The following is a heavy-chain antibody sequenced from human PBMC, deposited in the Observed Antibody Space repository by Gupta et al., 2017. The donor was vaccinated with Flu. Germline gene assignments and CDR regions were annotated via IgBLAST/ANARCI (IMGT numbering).Heavy chain of an antibody. D-gene: IGHD2-15*01. Sequence: QLQLQESSPGLVKPSETLSLTCIVSGGSINRNPYYWGWIRQPPGKGLEWIGSIYYSGNTYYNPSLKSRVTISVDTSKNQFSLKLSSVTAADTAVYYCARHFVGYCSGGTCYDENDYWGQGPLVTVSS. CDR2: IYYSGNT. V-gene: IGHV4-39*01. CDR1: GGSINRNPYY. J-gene: IGHJ4*02. CDR3: ARHFVGYCSGGTCYDENDY.